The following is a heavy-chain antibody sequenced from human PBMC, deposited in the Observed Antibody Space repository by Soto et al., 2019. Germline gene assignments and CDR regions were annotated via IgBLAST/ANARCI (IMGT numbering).Heavy chain of an antibody. CDR2: INPSGGST. CDR1: GYTFTSYY. CDR3: ARDLTDCSSTSCYLESYYYYGMDV. V-gene: IGHV1-46*01. Sequence: ASVKVSCKASGYTFTSYYMHWVRQAPGQGLEWMGIINPSGGSTSYAQKFQGRVTMTRDTSTSTVYMELSSLRSEDTAVYCCARDLTDCSSTSCYLESYYYYGMDVWGQGTTVTVSS. D-gene: IGHD2-2*01. J-gene: IGHJ6*02.